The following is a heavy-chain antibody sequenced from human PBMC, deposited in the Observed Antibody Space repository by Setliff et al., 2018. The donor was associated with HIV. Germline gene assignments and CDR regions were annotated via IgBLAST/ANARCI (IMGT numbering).Heavy chain of an antibody. CDR1: VYSFTNNW. D-gene: IGHD3-16*01. V-gene: IGHV5-51*01. CDR3: ARRAGTLDNDYFDL. Sequence: LKISCTGSVYSFTNNWIAWVRQMPGKGLEWMGVIYPSDSDTRYSPSFQGQVALSVDKSINTAYLQWSSLRPSDSAIYYCARRAGTLDNDYFDLWGQGTKVTVSS. CDR2: IYPSDSDT. J-gene: IGHJ3*01.